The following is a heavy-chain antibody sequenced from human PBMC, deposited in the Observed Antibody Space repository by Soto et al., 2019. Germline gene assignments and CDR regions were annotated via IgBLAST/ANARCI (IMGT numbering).Heavy chain of an antibody. D-gene: IGHD3-10*01. Sequence: GASVKVSCKASGGTFSSYAISWVRQAPGQGLEWMGGIIPICGTANYAQKFQGRVTITADESTSTAYMELSSLRSEDTAVYYCARGRASITMDRVGEPERYYCRDGWGQGTTVTVAS. CDR3: ARGRASITMDRVGEPERYYCRDG. CDR2: IIPICGTA. V-gene: IGHV1-69*13. J-gene: IGHJ6*02. CDR1: GGTFSSYA.